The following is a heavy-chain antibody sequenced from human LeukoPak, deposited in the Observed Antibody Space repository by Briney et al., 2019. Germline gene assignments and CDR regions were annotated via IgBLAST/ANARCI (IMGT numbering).Heavy chain of an antibody. J-gene: IGHJ4*02. CDR1: GFTFSNAW. D-gene: IGHD4-17*01. CDR2: INHSGST. V-gene: IGHV4-34*01. CDR3: ARAAYYGPHWAY. Sequence: GSLRLSCAASGFTFSNAWMSWVRQAPGKGLGWIGEINHSGSTNYNPSLKSRVTISVDTSKNQFSLKLSSVTAADTAVYYCARAAYYGPHWAYWGQGTLVTVSS.